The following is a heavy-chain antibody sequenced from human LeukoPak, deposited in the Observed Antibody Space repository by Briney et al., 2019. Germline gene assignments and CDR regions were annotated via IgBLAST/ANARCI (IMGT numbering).Heavy chain of an antibody. V-gene: IGHV5-51*01. J-gene: IGHJ3*02. CDR1: GYSFTNYW. CDR3: ARPRGRAMVRGVIVGDAFDI. CDR2: IYPGDSDS. D-gene: IGHD3-10*01. Sequence: GESLKISCKGSGYSFTNYWIGWVRQMPGKGLEWMGIIYPGDSDSRYSPSFQGQVTISADKSTSTASLQWSSLKASDTAMYYCARPRGRAMVRGVIVGDAFDIWGQGTMVTVSS.